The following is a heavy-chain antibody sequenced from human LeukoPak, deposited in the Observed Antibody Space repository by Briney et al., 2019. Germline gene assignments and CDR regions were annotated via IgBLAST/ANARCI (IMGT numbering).Heavy chain of an antibody. V-gene: IGHV3-23*01. CDR1: GITLSNYG. J-gene: IGHJ4*02. CDR3: AKVRRSSGFFYFDY. D-gene: IGHD6-19*01. Sequence: GGSLRLSCAVSGITLSNYGMSWVRQAPGKGLDWVAGISDSGGRTKYADSVKGRFTISRDNSKNTLYLQMNSLRAEDTAVYYCAKVRRSSGFFYFDYWGQGTLVTVSS. CDR2: ISDSGGRT.